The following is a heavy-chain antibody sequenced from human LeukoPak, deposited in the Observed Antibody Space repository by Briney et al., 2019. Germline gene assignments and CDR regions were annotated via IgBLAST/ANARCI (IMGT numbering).Heavy chain of an antibody. V-gene: IGHV1-8*01. J-gene: IGHJ3*02. Sequence: ASVKVSCKASGYTFTSYDINWVRQATGQGLEWMGWMNPNSGNTGYAQKFQGRVTMTRNTSISTAYMELSSLRSEDTAVYYCARGREVLDAFDIWGQGTMVTVSS. D-gene: IGHD3-3*01. CDR2: MNPNSGNT. CDR3: ARGREVLDAFDI. CDR1: GYTFTSYD.